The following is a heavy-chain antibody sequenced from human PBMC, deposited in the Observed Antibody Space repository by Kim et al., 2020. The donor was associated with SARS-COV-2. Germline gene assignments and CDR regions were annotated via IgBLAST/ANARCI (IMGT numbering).Heavy chain of an antibody. V-gene: IGHV3-53*01. J-gene: IGHJ4*02. Sequence: GGSLRLSCAASGFTVSSNYMSWVRQAPGKGLEWVSVIYSGGSTYYADSVKGRFTISRDNSKNTLYLQMNSLRAEDTAVYYCASGPSKYYYDSSGYFDYWGQGTLVTVSS. CDR3: ASGPSKYYYDSSGYFDY. D-gene: IGHD3-22*01. CDR1: GFTVSSNY. CDR2: IYSGGST.